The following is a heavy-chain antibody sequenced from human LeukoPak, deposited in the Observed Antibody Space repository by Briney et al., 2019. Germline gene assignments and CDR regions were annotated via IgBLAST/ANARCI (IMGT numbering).Heavy chain of an antibody. D-gene: IGHD3-10*01. V-gene: IGHV3-53*01. CDR1: GFTVSSNY. CDR2: IYSGGST. Sequence: GGSLRLSCAASGFTVSSNYMSWVRQAPGKGLEWVSVIYSGGSTYYADSVKGRFTISRDNSKNTLYLQMNSLRAEDTAVYYCARENNFGSGMDVWGQGTTVTVSS. J-gene: IGHJ6*02. CDR3: ARENNFGSGMDV.